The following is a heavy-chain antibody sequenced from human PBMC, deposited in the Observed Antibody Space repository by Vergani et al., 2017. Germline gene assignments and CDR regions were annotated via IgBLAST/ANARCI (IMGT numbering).Heavy chain of an antibody. CDR2: ISWNSGSR. CDR3: AKDVSGYDYGTLDY. D-gene: IGHD5-12*01. CDR1: GFTFDDYA. V-gene: IGHV3-9*03. Sequence: EVQLVESGGGLVQPGRSLRLSCAASGFTFDDYAMHWVRQAPGKGLEWVSGISWNSGSRGYADSVKGRFTISRDNAKHSLYLQTNSLRAEDMALYYCAKDVSGYDYGTLDYWGQGTLVTVSS. J-gene: IGHJ4*02.